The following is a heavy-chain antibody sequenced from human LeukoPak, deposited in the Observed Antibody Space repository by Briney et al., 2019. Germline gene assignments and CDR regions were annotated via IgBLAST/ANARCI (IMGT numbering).Heavy chain of an antibody. J-gene: IGHJ4*02. CDR3: ARRGGEMVFDY. V-gene: IGHV3-48*01. D-gene: IGHD2-8*01. CDR1: GFTFSSYS. Sequence: GGSLRLSCAASGFTFSSYSMHWVRQAPGKGLEWVSYISSGGDTKNYADSVKGRFTISRDNAKNSLFLQMNSLIAEDTAVYYCARRGGEMVFDYWGQGTLVTVSS. CDR2: ISSGGDTK.